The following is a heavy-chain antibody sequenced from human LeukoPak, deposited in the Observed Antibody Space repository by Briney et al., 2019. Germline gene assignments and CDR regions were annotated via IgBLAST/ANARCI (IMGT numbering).Heavy chain of an antibody. CDR3: TTHVLATVVTGPYYYYGMDV. CDR1: GFTFSGSA. V-gene: IGHV3-73*01. J-gene: IGHJ6*02. D-gene: IGHD4-23*01. Sequence: PGGSLRLSCAASGFTFSGSAMHWVRQASGKGLEWVGRIRSKANSYATAYAASVKGRFTISRDDSKNTAYLQMNSLKPEDTAVYDCTTHVLATVVTGPYYYYGMDVWGQGTTVTVSS. CDR2: IRSKANSYAT.